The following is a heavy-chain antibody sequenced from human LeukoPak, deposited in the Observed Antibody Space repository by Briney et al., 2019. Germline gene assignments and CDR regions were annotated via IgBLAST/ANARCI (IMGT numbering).Heavy chain of an antibody. CDR3: ATVFPQRGYYYMDV. CDR2: LDPEGGGL. J-gene: IGHJ6*03. D-gene: IGHD6-25*01. CDR1: GNSLIYLS. V-gene: IGHV1-24*01. Sequence: ASVKVSCKVSGNSLIYLSMHWVRQTPGKGLEWLGGLDPEGGGLIYAQHLQGRVIMTEDTSTDTGYMELRSLKSEDTGVYYCATVFPQRGYYYMDVWGTGTTVTVSS.